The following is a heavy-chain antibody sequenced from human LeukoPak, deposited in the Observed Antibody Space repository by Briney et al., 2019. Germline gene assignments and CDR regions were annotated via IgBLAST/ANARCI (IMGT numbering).Heavy chain of an antibody. CDR2: INHSGST. CDR1: GGSFSGYY. D-gene: IGHD3-16*02. CDR3: ASYVWGSYRPFDY. V-gene: IGHV4-34*01. J-gene: IGHJ4*02. Sequence: PSETLSLTCAVYGGSFSGYYWSWIRQPPGKGLEWNGEINHSGSTNYNPSLKRRVTISVDTSKNQFSLKLSSVTAADTAVYYCASYVWGSYRPFDYWGQGTLVTVSS.